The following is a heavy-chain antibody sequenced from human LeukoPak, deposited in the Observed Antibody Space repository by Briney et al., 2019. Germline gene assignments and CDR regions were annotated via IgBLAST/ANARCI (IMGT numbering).Heavy chain of an antibody. V-gene: IGHV3-30*02. D-gene: IGHD1-1*01. J-gene: IGHJ3*02. CDR3: ARDGNWNEFDDAFDI. CDR2: IRYDGSNK. Sequence: GGSLRLSCAASGFTFSSYGMHWVRQAPGKGLEWVAFIRYDGSNKYYADSVKGRLTISRDNSKNSLYLQMNSLRAEDTAVYYCARDGNWNEFDDAFDIWGQGTMVTVSS. CDR1: GFTFSSYG.